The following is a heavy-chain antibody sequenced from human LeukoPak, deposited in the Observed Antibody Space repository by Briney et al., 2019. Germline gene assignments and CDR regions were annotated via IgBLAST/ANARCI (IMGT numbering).Heavy chain of an antibody. D-gene: IGHD6-13*01. CDR3: ATRGSSWWLDP. CDR2: IKPDGSKK. J-gene: IGHJ5*02. V-gene: IGHV3-7*02. Sequence: PGGSLRLSCVASGFTFSSTWTTWVRQAPERGLEWVANIKPDGSKKYYVDAVKGHFTISRDNAKNSLFLQMNSLRAEDTAVYYCATRGSSWWLDPWGQGSPVTVSS. CDR1: GFTFSSTW.